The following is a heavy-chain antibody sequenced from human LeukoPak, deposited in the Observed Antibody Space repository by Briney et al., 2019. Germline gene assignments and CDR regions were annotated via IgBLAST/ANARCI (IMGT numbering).Heavy chain of an antibody. Sequence: ASVKFSCKASGYTFTGPYIHWVRQAPGQGLEWMGWINPHGGDTRYAQQFQGRVTMTRDTSINTAYMELSRLLSDDTALYYCSRGLDYDTAFDLWGQGTIVTVSS. V-gene: IGHV1-2*02. CDR2: INPHGGDT. D-gene: IGHD3-22*01. CDR3: SRGLDYDTAFDL. CDR1: GYTFTGPY. J-gene: IGHJ3*01.